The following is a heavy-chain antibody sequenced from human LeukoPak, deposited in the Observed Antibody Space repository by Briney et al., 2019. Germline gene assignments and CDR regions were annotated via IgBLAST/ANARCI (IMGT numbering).Heavy chain of an antibody. CDR3: ARVPRYYDSSGYYPPDY. J-gene: IGHJ4*02. CDR1: GFTFSDYY. CDR2: ISSSGSTI. V-gene: IGHV3-11*04. Sequence: AGGSLRLSCAASGFTFSDYYMSWIRQAPGKGLEWVSYISSSGSTIYYADSVKGRFTISRDNAKNSLYLQMNSLRAEDTAVYYCARVPRYYDSSGYYPPDYWGQGTLVTVSS. D-gene: IGHD3-22*01.